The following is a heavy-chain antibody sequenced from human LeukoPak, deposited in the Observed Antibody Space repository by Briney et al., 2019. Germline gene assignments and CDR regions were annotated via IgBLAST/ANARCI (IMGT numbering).Heavy chain of an antibody. V-gene: IGHV1-18*04. J-gene: IGHJ4*02. Sequence: ASVKVSCKASGYTFTSSGISWVRQAPGQGLEWIGWISAYNGNTNYAQKLQGRVTMTTDTSTSTAYMELRSLRSDDTAVYYCAKGGYDILTGYDSPSDYWGQGTLVTVSS. CDR2: ISAYNGNT. D-gene: IGHD3-9*01. CDR1: GYTFTSSG. CDR3: AKGGYDILTGYDSPSDY.